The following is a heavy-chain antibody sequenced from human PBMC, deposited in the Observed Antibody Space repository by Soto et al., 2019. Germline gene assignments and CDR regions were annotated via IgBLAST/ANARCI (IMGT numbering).Heavy chain of an antibody. V-gene: IGHV1-2*04. Sequence: ASVKVSCKASGYTFTGYYMHWVRQAPGQGLEWMGWINPNSGGTNYAQKFQGWVTMTRDTSISTAYMELSRLRSDDTAVYYCARSGSYYYYYGMDVWGQGTTVTVSS. CDR1: GYTFTGYY. J-gene: IGHJ6*02. CDR2: INPNSGGT. CDR3: ARSGSYYYYYGMDV. D-gene: IGHD1-26*01.